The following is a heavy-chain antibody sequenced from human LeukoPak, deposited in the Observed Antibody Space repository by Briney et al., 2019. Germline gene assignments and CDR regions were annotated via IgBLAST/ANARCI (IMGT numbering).Heavy chain of an antibody. CDR1: GVSINSHY. Sequence: SETLSLTCTVSGVSINSHYWSWIRQPPGKGLEWIGFIYNSGSANYRSSLESRVTMTLDTSKNQFSLKLNSVTAADTAVYYCARVLQNYYHLDVWGKGTTVTVSS. V-gene: IGHV4-59*11. D-gene: IGHD3-3*01. CDR3: ARVLQNYYHLDV. J-gene: IGHJ6*03. CDR2: IYNSGSA.